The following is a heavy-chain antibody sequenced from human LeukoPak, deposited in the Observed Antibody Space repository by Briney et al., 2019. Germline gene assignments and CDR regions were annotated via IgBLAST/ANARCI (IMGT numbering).Heavy chain of an antibody. CDR1: GGSIGTYY. Sequence: SETLSLTCTVSGGSIGTYYWSWIRQPAGEGLEWTGRIFTTGGANYNPSLKSRVTMSLDTSRNQFSLKLSSVTAADTAVYYCVRDGPSWGLLWGQGALVTVSS. D-gene: IGHD7-27*01. CDR3: VRDGPSWGLL. J-gene: IGHJ4*02. CDR2: IFTTGGA. V-gene: IGHV4-4*07.